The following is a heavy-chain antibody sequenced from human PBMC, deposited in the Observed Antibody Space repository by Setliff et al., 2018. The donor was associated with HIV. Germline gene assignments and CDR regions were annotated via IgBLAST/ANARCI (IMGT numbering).Heavy chain of an antibody. Sequence: SETLSLTCTVSGGSISSSSYYWGWIRQPPGKGLEWIGSIYYSGSTYYNPSLKSRVTISVDTSKNQFSLKLSSVTAADTAVYYCARRGYSYGYADAFDIWGQGTMVTVSS. CDR3: ARRGYSYGYADAFDI. V-gene: IGHV4-39*01. J-gene: IGHJ3*02. CDR1: GGSISSSSYY. D-gene: IGHD5-18*01. CDR2: IYYSGST.